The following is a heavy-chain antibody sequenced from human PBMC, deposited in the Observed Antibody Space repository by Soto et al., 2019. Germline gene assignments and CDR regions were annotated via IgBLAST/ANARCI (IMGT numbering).Heavy chain of an antibody. V-gene: IGHV1-2*04. D-gene: IGHD2-15*01. CDR1: GYTFTGYY. J-gene: IGHJ4*02. Sequence: ASVKVSCKASGYTFTGYYIHWVRQAPGQGLEWMGWISPYSGVTNYAQKFQGLVTMTRDTSISTAYMELNRLRSDDTAVYYCARESGGSDLFDYWGQGTLVTVSS. CDR2: ISPYSGVT. CDR3: ARESGGSDLFDY.